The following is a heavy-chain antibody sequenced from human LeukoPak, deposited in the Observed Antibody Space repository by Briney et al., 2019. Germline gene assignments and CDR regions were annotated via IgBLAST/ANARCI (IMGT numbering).Heavy chain of an antibody. J-gene: IGHJ4*02. CDR1: GFTFSTYA. Sequence: GKSLRLSCATSGFTFSTYAMYWVRQAPGKGLEWVAVIWCDGSNKYYADSVKGRFTISRDNSKNTLYLQMNSLRAEDTAVYYCARDKGFDYWGQGTLVTVSS. CDR2: IWCDGSNK. CDR3: ARDKGFDY. V-gene: IGHV3-33*01.